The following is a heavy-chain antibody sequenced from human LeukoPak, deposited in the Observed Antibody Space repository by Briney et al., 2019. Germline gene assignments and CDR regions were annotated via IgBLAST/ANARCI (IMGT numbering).Heavy chain of an antibody. V-gene: IGHV3-30-3*01. CDR1: EFSFSNYA. CDR3: ARGDLIQLWSPSFDP. Sequence: GGSLRLSCAASEFSFSNYAIHWVRQAPGKGLEWVALISYDGSSKYYADSVKGRFTISRDNSKNTLYLQMNSLRAEDTAVYYCARGDLIQLWSPSFDPWGQGTLVTVSS. CDR2: ISYDGSSK. D-gene: IGHD5-18*01. J-gene: IGHJ5*02.